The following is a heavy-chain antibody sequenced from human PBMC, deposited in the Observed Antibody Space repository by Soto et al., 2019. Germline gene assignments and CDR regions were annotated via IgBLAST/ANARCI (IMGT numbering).Heavy chain of an antibody. D-gene: IGHD3-10*01. CDR2: IYYSGST. CDR1: GGSISSGGYY. CDR3: ARGIESSSRGFGALAHHNWFDP. J-gene: IGHJ5*02. V-gene: IGHV4-31*03. Sequence: QVQLQESGPGLVKPSQTLSLTCTVSGGSISSGGYYWSWIRQHPGKGLEWIGYIYYSGSTYYNPSLKSRVTISVETSKNQFSLKLSSVTAADTAVYYCARGIESSSRGFGALAHHNWFDPWGQGTLVTVSS.